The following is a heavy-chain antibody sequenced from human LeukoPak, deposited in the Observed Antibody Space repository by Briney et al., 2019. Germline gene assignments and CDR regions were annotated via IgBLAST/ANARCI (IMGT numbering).Heavy chain of an antibody. CDR2: VSYDGRNT. CDR1: GFTFRNYG. Sequence: PGKSLRLSCAASGFTFRNYGMHWVRRAPGKGLEWVAVVSYDGRNTYYVDSVKGRFTVSRDNSKNTLYLQMNNLRVEDTAVYYCANLRGNNWYIEYWGQGTLVTVSS. CDR3: ANLRGNNWYIEY. D-gene: IGHD1-1*01. V-gene: IGHV3-30*18. J-gene: IGHJ4*02.